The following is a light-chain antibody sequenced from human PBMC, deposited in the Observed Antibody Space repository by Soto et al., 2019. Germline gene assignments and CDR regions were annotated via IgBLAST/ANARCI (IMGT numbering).Light chain of an antibody. J-gene: IGLJ1*01. V-gene: IGLV1-51*02. CDR2: ENN. CDR3: GTWDSSLIAGV. Sequence: QSVLTQAPSVSAAPGQKVAISSSGSSSNIGNNYVSWYQQLPGTAPKLLIYENNKRPSGIPDRFSGSKSGTSATLGITGLQPRDEADYYCGTWDSSLIAGVFGTATKVTVL. CDR1: SSNIGNNY.